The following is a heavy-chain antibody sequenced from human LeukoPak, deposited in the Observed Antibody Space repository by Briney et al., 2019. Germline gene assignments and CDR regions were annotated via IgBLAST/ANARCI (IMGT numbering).Heavy chain of an antibody. CDR1: GFTFDDYA. CDR2: ISWDGGST. V-gene: IGHV3-43D*03. D-gene: IGHD3-10*02. Sequence: GGSLRLSCAASGFTFDDYAMHWVRQAPGKGLEWVSLISWDGGSTYYADSVKGRFTISRDNAKNSLYLQMNSLRAEDTAVYYCARALFLNWFDPWGQGTLVTVSS. J-gene: IGHJ5*02. CDR3: ARALFLNWFDP.